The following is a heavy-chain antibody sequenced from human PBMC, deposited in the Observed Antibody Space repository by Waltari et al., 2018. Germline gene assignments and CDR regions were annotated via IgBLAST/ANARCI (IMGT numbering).Heavy chain of an antibody. CDR2: INHSGST. Sequence: QVQLQQWGAGLLKPSATLSLTCAVYGGSFRVYYWSWIRQPPGKGLEWIGEINHSGSTNYNPSLKSRVTISVDTSKNQFSLKLSSVTAADTAVYYCARGRGNPYFWFDPWGQGTLVTVSS. D-gene: IGHD3-10*01. CDR3: ARGRGNPYFWFDP. CDR1: GGSFRVYY. V-gene: IGHV4-34*01. J-gene: IGHJ5*02.